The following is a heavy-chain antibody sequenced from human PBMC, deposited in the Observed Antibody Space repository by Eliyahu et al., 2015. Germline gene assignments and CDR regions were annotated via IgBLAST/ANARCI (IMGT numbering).Heavy chain of an antibody. CDR1: GYTFTSYG. D-gene: IGHD6-13*01. CDR3: ARDGGDIAAAVHYNWFDP. CDR2: ISAYNGNT. V-gene: IGHV1-18*01. J-gene: IGHJ5*02. Sequence: KASGYTFTSYGISWVRQAPGQGLEWMGWISAYNGNTNYAQKLQGRVTMTTDTSTSTAYMELRSLRSDDTAVYYCARDGGDIAAAVHYNWFDPWGQGTPGHRLL.